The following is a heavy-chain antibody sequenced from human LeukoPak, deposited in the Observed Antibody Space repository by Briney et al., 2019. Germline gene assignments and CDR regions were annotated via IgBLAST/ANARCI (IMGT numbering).Heavy chain of an antibody. V-gene: IGHV4-39*07. Sequence: SETLSLTCTVSGDSINNNVYYWGWIRQPPGKGLEWIAIISYSGTTYYNPSLKTRATISIDTSKNKFSLKVNSVTAADTAMYYCARGEGWFDPWGQGTLVTVSS. CDR1: GDSINNNVYY. CDR3: ARGEGWFDP. CDR2: ISYSGTT. J-gene: IGHJ5*02.